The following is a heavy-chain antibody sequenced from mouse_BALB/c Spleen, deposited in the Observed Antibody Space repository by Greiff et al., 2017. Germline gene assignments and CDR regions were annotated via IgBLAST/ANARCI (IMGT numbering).Heavy chain of an antibody. CDR2: IYPGDGDT. V-gene: IGHV1-80*01. J-gene: IGHJ4*01. Sequence: VKLQQSGAELVRPGSSVKISCKASGYAFSSYWMNWVKQRPGQGLEWIGQIYPGDGDTNYNGKFKGKATLTADKSSSTAYMQLSSLTSEDSAVYFCARRGGNLAMDYWGQGTSVTVSS. CDR1: GYAFSSYW. CDR3: ARRGGNLAMDY. D-gene: IGHD2-1*01.